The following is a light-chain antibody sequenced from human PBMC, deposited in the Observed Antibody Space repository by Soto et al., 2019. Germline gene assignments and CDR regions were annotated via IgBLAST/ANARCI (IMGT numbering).Light chain of an antibody. Sequence: QSALTQPPSASGSPGQSVTISCNGTSSDVGGYNSVSWYQQHPGKAPKLMIYEVNKRPSGVPDRFSGSKSGNTASLTVSGLQAEDEADYYCSSSAGNDNLVFGGGTKLTVL. J-gene: IGLJ2*01. CDR2: EVN. CDR3: SSSAGNDNLV. CDR1: SSDVGGYNS. V-gene: IGLV2-8*01.